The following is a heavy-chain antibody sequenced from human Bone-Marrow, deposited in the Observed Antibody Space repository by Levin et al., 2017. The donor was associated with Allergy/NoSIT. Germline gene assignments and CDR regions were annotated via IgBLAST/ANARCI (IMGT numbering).Heavy chain of an antibody. CDR3: VRDLGIKLWPADDAFDV. D-gene: IGHD5-18*01. Sequence: SGGSLRLSCEASGFMFYIYDMHWVRQAPGKGLEWAASISDDGKNEYYADSVKGRFIISRDNSKNTVYLEMKSLRAEDTAVYYCVRDLGIKLWPADDAFDVWGQGAMVTVSS. CDR1: GFMFYIYD. V-gene: IGHV3-30*01. J-gene: IGHJ3*01. CDR2: ISDDGKNE.